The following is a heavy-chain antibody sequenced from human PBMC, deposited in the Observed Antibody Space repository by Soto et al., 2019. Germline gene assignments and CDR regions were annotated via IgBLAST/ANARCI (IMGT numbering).Heavy chain of an antibody. Sequence: ASVKVSCKASGYTFTSYYMHWVRQAPGQGLEWMGIINPSGGSTSYAQKFQGRVTMTRDTSTSTVYMELSSLRYEDTAVYYCARTHSNYFWFDPWGQGTLVTVSS. D-gene: IGHD4-4*01. CDR2: INPSGGST. CDR1: GYTFTSYY. V-gene: IGHV1-46*01. CDR3: ARTHSNYFWFDP. J-gene: IGHJ5*02.